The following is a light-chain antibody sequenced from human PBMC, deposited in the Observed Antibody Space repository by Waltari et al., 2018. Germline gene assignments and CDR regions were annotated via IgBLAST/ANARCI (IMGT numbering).Light chain of an antibody. V-gene: IGKV1-33*01. Sequence: DIQMTQSPSSLSASVGDRVSITRQASQDIDKKLNWYQHKPGRAPNLLIYDASNLAAGVPSRFSGSGSGTDFTLIITCLHPEDFATYYCQQYDSLPPYNFGQGTRLQIK. CDR1: QDIDKK. CDR2: DAS. J-gene: IGKJ2*01. CDR3: QQYDSLPPYN.